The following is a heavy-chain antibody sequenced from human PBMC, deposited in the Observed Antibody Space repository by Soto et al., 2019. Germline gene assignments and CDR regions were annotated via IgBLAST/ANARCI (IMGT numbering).Heavy chain of an antibody. V-gene: IGHV3-21*01. CDR1: GFTFSSYS. Sequence: GGSLRLSCAASGFTFSSYSMNWVRQAPGKGLEWVSSISSSSSYIYYADSVKGRFTISRDNAKNSLYLQMNSLRAGDTAVYYCASALSDYGDYVYYFDYWGQGTLVTVSS. CDR2: ISSSSSYI. CDR3: ASALSDYGDYVYYFDY. D-gene: IGHD4-17*01. J-gene: IGHJ4*02.